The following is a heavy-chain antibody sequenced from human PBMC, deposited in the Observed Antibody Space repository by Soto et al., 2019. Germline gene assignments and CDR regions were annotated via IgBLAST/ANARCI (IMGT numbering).Heavy chain of an antibody. CDR3: VRMMHDSETYYAFDD. Sequence: QVQLQESGPGLVKPSDTLSLTCAVSGYSIISSNWWGWIRQPPGRGLEWIGYIFYTGSTYRNPSLELRVTMSVDTSKNQSSLNLSSVTAADTALSYCVRMMHDSETYYAFDDWGQGTLVTVSS. V-gene: IGHV4-28*01. CDR2: IFYTGST. CDR1: GYSIISSNW. D-gene: IGHD3-10*01. J-gene: IGHJ4*02.